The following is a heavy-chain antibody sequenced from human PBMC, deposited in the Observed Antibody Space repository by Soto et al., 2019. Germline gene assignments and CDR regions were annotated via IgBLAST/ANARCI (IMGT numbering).Heavy chain of an antibody. J-gene: IGHJ4*02. CDR3: TRGPDYEGYFDF. D-gene: IGHD4-17*01. CDR1: GGTFSNHA. CDR2: IILPFGTA. V-gene: IGHV1-69*12. Sequence: QVQLVQSGAEVKKPGSSVKVSCRASGGTFSNHAVGRVRQAPGQGLEWMGGIILPFGTANYAQKFQGRVTITADESRATTYMEFSSLRFEDTAVYYCTRGPDYEGYFDFWGQGTLVTVSS.